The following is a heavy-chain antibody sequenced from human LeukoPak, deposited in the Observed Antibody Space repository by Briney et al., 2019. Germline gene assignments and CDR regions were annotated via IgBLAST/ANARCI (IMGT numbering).Heavy chain of an antibody. CDR3: ARLGSSGWYRLNWFDP. V-gene: IGHV1-18*01. D-gene: IGHD6-19*01. Sequence: EASVRVSCKASVYTFTSYGISWVRQAPGQGLEWMGWLSAYNGNTHYAQKLQGRVTMTTDTSTSTAYMELRSLRSEGTAEYYGARLGSSGWYRLNWFDPWGQGTLVTVSS. CDR1: VYTFTSYG. CDR2: LSAYNGNT. J-gene: IGHJ5*02.